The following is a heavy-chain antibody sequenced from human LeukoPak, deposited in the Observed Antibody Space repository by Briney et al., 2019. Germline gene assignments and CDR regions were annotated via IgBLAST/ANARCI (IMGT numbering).Heavy chain of an antibody. Sequence: SETLSLTCAVSGGSISSSNWWSWARQPPGKGLEWIGEIYHSGSTNYNPSLKSRVTISVDKTKNQFSLKLSSVTAADTAVYYCAREDDYHPLGYWGQGTLVTVSS. CDR1: GGSISSSNW. J-gene: IGHJ4*02. V-gene: IGHV4-4*02. CDR2: IYHSGST. D-gene: IGHD3-16*01. CDR3: AREDDYHPLGY.